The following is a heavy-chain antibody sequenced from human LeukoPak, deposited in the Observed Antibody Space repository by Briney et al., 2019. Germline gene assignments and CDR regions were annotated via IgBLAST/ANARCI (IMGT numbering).Heavy chain of an antibody. J-gene: IGHJ6*03. V-gene: IGHV4-4*07. Sequence: SETLSLTCAVSGYSVSSGYYWSWIRQPAGKGLEWIGRIYTSGSTNYNPSLKSRVTMSVDTSKNQFSLKLSSVTAADTAVYYCARDYYDSSGPGEYYYYMDVWGKGTTVTVSS. CDR2: IYTSGST. CDR3: ARDYYDSSGPGEYYYYMDV. CDR1: GYSVSSGYY. D-gene: IGHD3-22*01.